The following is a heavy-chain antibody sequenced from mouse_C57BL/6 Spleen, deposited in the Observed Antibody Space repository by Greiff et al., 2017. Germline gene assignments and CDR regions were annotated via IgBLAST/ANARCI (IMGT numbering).Heavy chain of an antibody. J-gene: IGHJ1*03. CDR1: GYTFTSYW. Sequence: QVQLQQPGAELVMPGASVKLSCKASGYTFTSYWMHWVKQRPGQGLEWIGEIDPSDSYTNYNQKFKGKSTLTVDKSSSTAYMQLSSLTSEDSAVYYCARTPRPGSSYGYFDVWGTGTTVTVSS. D-gene: IGHD1-1*01. CDR3: ARTPRPGSSYGYFDV. V-gene: IGHV1-69*01. CDR2: IDPSDSYT.